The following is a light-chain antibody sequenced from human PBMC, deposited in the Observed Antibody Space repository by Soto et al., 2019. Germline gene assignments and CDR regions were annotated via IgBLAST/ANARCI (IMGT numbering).Light chain of an antibody. CDR3: QKYGASPWT. CDR2: DTS. Sequence: EVVLTQSPGTLSLSPGERATLSCRASQSVVGYKLAWYQQKPGQPPRLLFYDTSSRAAATSDRLRGSGSGPDFTHTISILEPGDLAMYYCQKYGASPWTFGQGTKGEVK. J-gene: IGKJ1*01. CDR1: QSVVGYK. V-gene: IGKV3-20*01.